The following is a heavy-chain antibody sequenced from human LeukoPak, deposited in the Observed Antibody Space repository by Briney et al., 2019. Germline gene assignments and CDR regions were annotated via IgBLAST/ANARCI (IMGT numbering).Heavy chain of an antibody. CDR1: GFTFSSYW. CDR3: ARDLSLGYCSGGSCYYFDY. D-gene: IGHD2-15*01. Sequence: PGGSLRLSCAASGFTFSSYWMSWVRQAPGKGLEWVANIKQDGSEKYYVDSVKGRFTISRDNAKNSLYLQMHSLRAEDTAAYYCARDLSLGYCSGGSCYYFDYWGQGTLVTVSS. V-gene: IGHV3-7*01. CDR2: IKQDGSEK. J-gene: IGHJ4*02.